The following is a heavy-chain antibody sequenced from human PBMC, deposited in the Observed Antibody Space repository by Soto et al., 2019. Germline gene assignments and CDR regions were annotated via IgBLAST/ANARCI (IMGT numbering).Heavy chain of an antibody. Sequence: QVQLVQSGAEVKKPGSSVKVSCKASGGTFSSYAISWVRQAPGQGLEWMGGIIPIFGTANYAQKFQGRVTMTRDTSTSTVYMELSSLRSEDTAVYYCARERLVSKVYGMDVWGQGTTVTVSS. CDR3: ARERLVSKVYGMDV. CDR1: GGTFSSYA. D-gene: IGHD2-2*01. J-gene: IGHJ6*02. V-gene: IGHV1-69*06. CDR2: IIPIFGTA.